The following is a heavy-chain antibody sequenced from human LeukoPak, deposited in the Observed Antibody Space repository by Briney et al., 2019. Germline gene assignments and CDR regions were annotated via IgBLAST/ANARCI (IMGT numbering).Heavy chain of an antibody. Sequence: GESLKISCKGSGYIFTTYWIPWVRQMPGKGLEWMGTVYPGDSETRDNPSFQGQVTISTDKSINTAYLQWSSLKASDTAMYYCARHKGYGNYYYYDLDVWGQGTTVTVSS. V-gene: IGHV5-51*01. D-gene: IGHD5-18*01. J-gene: IGHJ6*02. CDR3: ARHKGYGNYYYYDLDV. CDR1: GYIFTTYW. CDR2: VYPGDSET.